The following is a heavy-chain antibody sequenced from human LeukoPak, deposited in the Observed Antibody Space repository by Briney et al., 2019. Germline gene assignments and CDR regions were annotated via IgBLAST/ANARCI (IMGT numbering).Heavy chain of an antibody. V-gene: IGHV3-30-3*01. CDR1: GFSFSSYA. D-gene: IGHD2-15*01. Sequence: GGSLRLSCATSGFSFSSYAMHWVRQVPGKGLEWLAVISGYGFSIYYADSVKGRFTISRDNSKNTLYLEINSLRAEDTAIYHCARWDSTANIIVGLFDYWGQGTLVTVSS. CDR3: ARWDSTANIIVGLFDY. J-gene: IGHJ4*02. CDR2: ISGYGFSI.